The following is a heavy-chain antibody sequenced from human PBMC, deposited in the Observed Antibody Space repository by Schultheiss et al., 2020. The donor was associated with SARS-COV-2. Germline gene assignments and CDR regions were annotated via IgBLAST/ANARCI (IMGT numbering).Heavy chain of an antibody. D-gene: IGHD5-24*01. CDR1: GDSISSYY. CDR3: ARGTRGDGYHLNYYYYGMDV. V-gene: IGHV4-59*08. J-gene: IGHJ6*02. Sequence: SETLSLTCTVSGDSISSYYWSWVRQPPGKGLEWIGYVYFSGSTNYNPSLKSRVTISVDTSKNQFSLKLSSVTAADTAVYYCARGTRGDGYHLNYYYYGMDVWGQGTTVTVSS. CDR2: VYFSGST.